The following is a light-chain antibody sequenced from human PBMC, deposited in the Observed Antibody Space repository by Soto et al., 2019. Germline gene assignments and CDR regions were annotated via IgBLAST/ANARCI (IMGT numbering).Light chain of an antibody. V-gene: IGKV1-5*01. CDR1: QSIYKW. CDR3: QQYNSFPLT. Sequence: DIPMTQSPSTLSASIGDTVTISCRASQSIYKWLAWYQQKPQKAPKVLIFEAAGLESGVSSRFRGSGSGTEFTLTISSLQPDDLATYYGQQYNSFPLTFGGGTKVEL. J-gene: IGKJ4*01. CDR2: EAA.